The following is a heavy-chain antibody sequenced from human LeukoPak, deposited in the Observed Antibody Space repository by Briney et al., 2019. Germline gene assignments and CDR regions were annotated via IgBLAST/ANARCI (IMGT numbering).Heavy chain of an antibody. CDR1: GFTFSSFG. D-gene: IGHD6-13*01. V-gene: IGHV3-30*03. CDR2: ISYDGSSK. J-gene: IGHJ4*02. CDR3: ASPAVYSSSWYYFDY. Sequence: GGSLRLSCAASGFTFSSFGMHWVRQAPGKGLEWVAVISYDGSSKYYADSVKGRFTISRDNSKNTLYLQMNSLRAEDTAVYYCASPAVYSSSWYYFDYWGQRTLVTVSS.